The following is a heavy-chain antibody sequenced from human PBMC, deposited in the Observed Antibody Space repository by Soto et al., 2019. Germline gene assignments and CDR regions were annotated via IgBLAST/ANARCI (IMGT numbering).Heavy chain of an antibody. V-gene: IGHV3-30*18. D-gene: IGHD4-4*01. CDR1: GFTFSDYG. J-gene: IGHJ6*02. CDR3: AKDYSHYVGYYYGMDV. Sequence: PGGSLRLSCAASGFTFSDYGMHWVRQAPGKGLEWVAVISYDGGNKYYADSVKGRFTISRDNSKNTLYLQMNSLRGDDTAVYYCAKDYSHYVGYYYGMDVWGRGTTVTAP. CDR2: ISYDGGNK.